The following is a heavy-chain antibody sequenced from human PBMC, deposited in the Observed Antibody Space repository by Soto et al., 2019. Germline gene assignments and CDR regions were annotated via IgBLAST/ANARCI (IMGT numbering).Heavy chain of an antibody. V-gene: IGHV3-30-3*01. Sequence: QVQLVESGGGVVQPGRSLRLSCAASGFSFSSSAMHWVRQPPGKGLEWVAVISHDGSNKYYADSVKGRFTISRDNFKNTVYVQMNSRRADDTAVHYCARDLGGAETYFDYWGQGTLVTVSS. J-gene: IGHJ4*02. D-gene: IGHD1-26*01. CDR3: ARDLGGAETYFDY. CDR2: ISHDGSNK. CDR1: GFSFSSSA.